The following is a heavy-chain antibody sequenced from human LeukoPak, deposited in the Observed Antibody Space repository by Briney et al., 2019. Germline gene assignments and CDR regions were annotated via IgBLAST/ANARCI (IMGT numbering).Heavy chain of an antibody. CDR2: ISSSSSTI. Sequence: QPGRSLRLSCAASGFTFSNYSMNWVRQAPGKGLEWVSYISSSSSTIYYADSVKGRFTISRDNAKNSLYLQMNSLRAEDTAVYYCARAGQWLALRYFQHWGQGTLVTVSS. J-gene: IGHJ1*01. CDR1: GFTFSNYS. CDR3: ARAGQWLALRYFQH. V-gene: IGHV3-48*04. D-gene: IGHD6-19*01.